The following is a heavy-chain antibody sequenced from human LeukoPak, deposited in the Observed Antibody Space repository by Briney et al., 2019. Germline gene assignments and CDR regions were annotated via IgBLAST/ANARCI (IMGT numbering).Heavy chain of an antibody. Sequence: ASVKVSCKASGYTFTSYGISWVRQAPGQGLEWMGWISAYNGNTNYAQKLQDRVTMTTDTSTSTAYMELRSLRSDDTAVYYCARSSDYYGSGSYRAGYWGQGTLVTVSS. CDR1: GYTFTSYG. CDR3: ARSSDYYGSGSYRAGY. V-gene: IGHV1-18*01. J-gene: IGHJ4*02. CDR2: ISAYNGNT. D-gene: IGHD3-10*01.